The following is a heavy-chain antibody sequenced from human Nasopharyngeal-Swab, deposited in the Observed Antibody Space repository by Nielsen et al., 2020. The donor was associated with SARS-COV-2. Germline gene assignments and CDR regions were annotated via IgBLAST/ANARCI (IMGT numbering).Heavy chain of an antibody. D-gene: IGHD3-9*01. J-gene: IGHJ6*02. CDR2: ISAYNGNT. V-gene: IGHV1-18*01. CDR3: ARASTTLDWLSTLDVWDV. Sequence: ASVKVSCKASGYTFTSYGISWVRPAPGQGLEWMGWISAYNGNTNYAQKLQGRVTMTTDTSTSTAYMELRSLRSDDTAVYYCARASTTLDWLSTLDVWDVWGQGTTVTVSS. CDR1: GYTFTSYG.